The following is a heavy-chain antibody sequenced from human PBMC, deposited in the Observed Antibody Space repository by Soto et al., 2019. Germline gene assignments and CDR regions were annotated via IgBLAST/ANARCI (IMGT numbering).Heavy chain of an antibody. CDR1: GGSISGSNY. CDR2: IYYSGST. Sequence: SETLSLTCAVSGGSISGSNYWSWIRQPPGKGLEWIGYIYYSGSTNYNPSLKSRVTISVDTSKNQFSLKLSSVTAADTAVYYCARLDYYDSSGYANLFDYWGQGTLVTVSS. V-gene: IGHV4-61*01. D-gene: IGHD3-22*01. J-gene: IGHJ4*02. CDR3: ARLDYYDSSGYANLFDY.